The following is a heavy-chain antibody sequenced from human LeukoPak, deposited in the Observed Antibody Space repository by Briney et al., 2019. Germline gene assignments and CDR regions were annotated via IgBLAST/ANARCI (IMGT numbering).Heavy chain of an antibody. Sequence: SETLSLTCAVSGGSISSGDWWSWVRQPPGKGLEWIGEVHLGGSTNYNPSLKSRVIISIDKSKNQLSLKLTSVTAADTAVYYCARGGNYLFDYWGQGTLVTVSS. J-gene: IGHJ4*02. CDR2: VHLGGST. D-gene: IGHD3-16*01. V-gene: IGHV4-4*02. CDR3: ARGGNYLFDY. CDR1: GGSISSGDW.